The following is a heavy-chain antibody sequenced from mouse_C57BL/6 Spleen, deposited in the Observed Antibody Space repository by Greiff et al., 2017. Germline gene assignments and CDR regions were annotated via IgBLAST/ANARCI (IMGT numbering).Heavy chain of an antibody. CDR2: IHPNSGST. CDR3: ATTVVEYFDG. CDR1: GYTFTSYW. Sequence: VQLQQPGAELVKPGASVKLSCKASGYTFTSYWMHWVKQRPGQGLEWIGMIHPNSGSTNYNEKFKSKATLTVDKSSSTAYMQRSSLTSEDSAVYYCATTVVEYFDGWGTGTTVTVSS. D-gene: IGHD1-1*01. J-gene: IGHJ1*03. V-gene: IGHV1-64*01.